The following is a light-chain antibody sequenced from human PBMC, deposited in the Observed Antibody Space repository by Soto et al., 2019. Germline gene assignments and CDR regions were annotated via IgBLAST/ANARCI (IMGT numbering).Light chain of an antibody. V-gene: IGLV2-11*01. Sequence: QSALTQPPSVSGSPGQSVTISCPGTSSEVGGYDYVSWYQQHPGKAPKLMIYDVTKRPSGVPDRFSGSRSGNTASLTISGLQAEDDADYYCCSYAGTYTLYVFGTGTKVTVL. CDR3: CSYAGTYTLYV. CDR1: SSEVGGYDY. J-gene: IGLJ1*01. CDR2: DVT.